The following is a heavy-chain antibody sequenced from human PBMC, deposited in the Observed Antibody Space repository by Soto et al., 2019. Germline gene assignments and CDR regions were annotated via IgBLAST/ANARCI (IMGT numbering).Heavy chain of an antibody. CDR3: ARAGIAARRGGLGFDY. Sequence: GASVKVSCKASGYTFTSYGISWVRQAPGQGLEWMGWISAYNGNANYAQKLQGRVTMTTDTSTSTAYMELRSLRSDDTAVYYCARAGIAARRGGLGFDYWGQGTLVTVSS. CDR2: ISAYNGNA. D-gene: IGHD6-6*01. V-gene: IGHV1-18*01. J-gene: IGHJ4*02. CDR1: GYTFTSYG.